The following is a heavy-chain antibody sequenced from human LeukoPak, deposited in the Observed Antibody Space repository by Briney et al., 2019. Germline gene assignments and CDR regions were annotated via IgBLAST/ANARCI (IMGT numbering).Heavy chain of an antibody. CDR2: ISYGGGI. CDR3: AGHVVGGWLNRFDP. Sequence: SETLSLTCTVSGGSISSSSYYWGWIRPPPGKGLEWIGTISYGGGIHFNPSLLSRVIISVDTSKKQFSLNLSSVTAADTAVYYCAGHVVGGWLNRFDPWGQGTLVTVSS. D-gene: IGHD6-19*01. J-gene: IGHJ5*02. CDR1: GGSISSSSYY. V-gene: IGHV4-39*01.